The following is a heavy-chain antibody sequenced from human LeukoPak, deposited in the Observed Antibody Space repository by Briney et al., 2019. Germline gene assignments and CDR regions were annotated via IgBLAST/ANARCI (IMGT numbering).Heavy chain of an antibody. V-gene: IGHV3-7*01. CDR2: IKQGGSEK. D-gene: IGHD4-17*01. Sequence: PGGSLRLSCAASGFTFSSYAMHWVRQAPGKGLEWVANIKQGGSEKYYVDSVKGRFTISRDNAKNSLYLQMNSLRAEDTAVYYCAREGYGDHFDSWGQGTLVTVSS. J-gene: IGHJ4*02. CDR3: AREGYGDHFDS. CDR1: GFTFSSYA.